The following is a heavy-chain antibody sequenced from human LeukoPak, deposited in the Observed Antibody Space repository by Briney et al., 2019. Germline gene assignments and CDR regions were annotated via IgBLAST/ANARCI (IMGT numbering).Heavy chain of an antibody. CDR2: ISSSGGTT. D-gene: IGHD3-16*01. CDR1: GITLSNYA. CDR3: ARWGSHTVDAFDV. J-gene: IGHJ3*01. Sequence: PGGSLRLSCVVSGITLSNYAMSWVRQAPGKGLECLSYISSSGGTTFYIDSVKGRFTISRDNTKSSLYLQMNGLSAEDTAVYYCARWGSHTVDAFDVWGQGTVVTVSS. V-gene: IGHV3-11*01.